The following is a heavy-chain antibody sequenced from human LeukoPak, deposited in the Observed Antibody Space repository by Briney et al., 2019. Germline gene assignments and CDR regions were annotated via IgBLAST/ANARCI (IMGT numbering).Heavy chain of an antibody. CDR1: AFTFRDYA. CDR3: ITIFGVVILSDYMDV. V-gene: IGHV3-21*01. CDR2: ISSSSSYI. Sequence: GGSLRLSCAASAFTFRDYAMNWVRQAPGKGLEWVSSISSSSSYIYYADSVKGRFTISRDNAKNSLYLQMKSLRAEDTAVYYCITIFGVVILSDYMDVWGKGTTVTVSS. J-gene: IGHJ6*03. D-gene: IGHD3-3*01.